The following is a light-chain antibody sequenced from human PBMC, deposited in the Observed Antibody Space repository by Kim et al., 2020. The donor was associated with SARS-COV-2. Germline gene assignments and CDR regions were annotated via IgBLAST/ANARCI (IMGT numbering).Light chain of an antibody. V-gene: IGKV1-39*01. CDR3: QQSFSTPYT. J-gene: IGKJ2*01. Sequence: DIQMTQSPSSLSASVGDRVTITCRASQRISSYLNWFQQKPGKAPKLLIYAASTLQSGVPSRFSGSGSGTDFTLTISNLQPEDFATYYCQQSFSTPYTFGQGTKVEI. CDR1: QRISSY. CDR2: AAS.